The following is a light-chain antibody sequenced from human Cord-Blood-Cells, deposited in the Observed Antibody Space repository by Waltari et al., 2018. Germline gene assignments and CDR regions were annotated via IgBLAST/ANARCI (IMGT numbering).Light chain of an antibody. CDR2: AAS. V-gene: IGKV1-39*01. J-gene: IGKJ4*01. CDR3: QQSYSTPLT. Sequence: DIQMTQSPSSLSASVGDRVTITCRASQSISSYLNWYQQKPGKAPKPLIYAASSLQSGVPSRFSGSGSWTYFTLTISSLQPEDFATYYCQQSYSTPLTFGGGTKVEIK. CDR1: QSISSY.